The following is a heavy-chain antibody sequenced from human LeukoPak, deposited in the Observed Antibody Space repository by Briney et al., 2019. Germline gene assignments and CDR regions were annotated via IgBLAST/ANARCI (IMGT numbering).Heavy chain of an antibody. D-gene: IGHD2-21*02. V-gene: IGHV3-23*01. CDR2: ISGSGGST. J-gene: IGHJ4*02. CDR3: AKDLRPLIVVVTAMTFDY. Sequence: PGGSLRLSCAASGFTFSSYAMSWVRQAPGKGLEWVSAISGSGGSTHYADSVKGRFTISRDNSKNTLYLQMNSLGAEDTAVYYCAKDLRPLIVVVTAMTFDYWGQGTLVTVSS. CDR1: GFTFSSYA.